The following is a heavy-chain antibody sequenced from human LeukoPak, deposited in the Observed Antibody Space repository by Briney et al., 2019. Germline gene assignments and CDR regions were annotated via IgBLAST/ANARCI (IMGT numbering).Heavy chain of an antibody. Sequence: ASVKVSCKVSGYTLTELSMHWVRQAPGQGLEWMGWINTNTGNPTYAQGFTGRFVFSLDTSVSTAYLQISSLKAEDTAVYYCARVAAAAGGYAFDIWGQGTMVTVSS. V-gene: IGHV7-4-1*02. CDR3: ARVAAAAGGYAFDI. D-gene: IGHD6-13*01. J-gene: IGHJ3*02. CDR2: INTNTGNP. CDR1: GYTLTELS.